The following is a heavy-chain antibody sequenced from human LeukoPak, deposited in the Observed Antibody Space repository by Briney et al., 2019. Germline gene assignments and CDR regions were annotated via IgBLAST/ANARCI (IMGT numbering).Heavy chain of an antibody. CDR3: AKQGDSSGYYYFDY. D-gene: IGHD3-22*01. Sequence: HAGGSLRLSCAASGFTFSSYAMSWVRQAPGKGLEWVSAISGSGGSTYYADSVKGRFIISRDNSKNTLYLQMKSLRAEETAVYYCAKQGDSSGYYYFDYWGQGTLVTVSS. CDR1: GFTFSSYA. V-gene: IGHV3-23*01. CDR2: ISGSGGST. J-gene: IGHJ4*02.